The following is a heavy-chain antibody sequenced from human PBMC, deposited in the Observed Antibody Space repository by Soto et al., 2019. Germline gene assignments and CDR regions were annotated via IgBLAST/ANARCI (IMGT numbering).Heavy chain of an antibody. V-gene: IGHV4-39*01. J-gene: IGHJ5*02. Sequence: SETLSLTCADSGGSISSGGYSWGWIRQPPGKGLEWIGSIYYSGSTYYNPSLKSRVTISVDTSKNQFSLKLSSVTAADTAVYYCAKRLVMVRGDIDWFDPWGQGTLVTVSS. CDR1: GGSISSGGYS. D-gene: IGHD3-10*01. CDR2: IYYSGST. CDR3: AKRLVMVRGDIDWFDP.